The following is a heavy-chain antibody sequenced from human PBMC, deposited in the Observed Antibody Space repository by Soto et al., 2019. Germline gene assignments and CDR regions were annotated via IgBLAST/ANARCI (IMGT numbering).Heavy chain of an antibody. V-gene: IGHV1-24*01. CDR2: FDPEDGET. CDR3: ATYSTYYDFWSGYPSWVYFDY. CDR1: GYTLTELP. D-gene: IGHD3-3*01. Sequence: ASVKVSCKVSGYTLTELPMHWVRQAPGKGLEWMGGFDPEDGETIYAQKFQGRVTMTEDTSTDTAYMELSSLRSEDTAVYYCATYSTYYDFWSGYPSWVYFDYWGQGTLVTVSS. J-gene: IGHJ4*02.